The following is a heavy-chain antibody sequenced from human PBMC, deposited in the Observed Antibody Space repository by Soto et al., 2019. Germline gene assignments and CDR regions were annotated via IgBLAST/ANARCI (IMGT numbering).Heavy chain of an antibody. J-gene: IGHJ4*02. CDR2: IYDSESA. CDR3: ARASSSSSAADY. V-gene: IGHV4-31*03. D-gene: IGHD6-6*01. CDR1: GESISSGGYY. Sequence: QVQLQESGPGLVKASQTLSLICSVSGESISSGGYYWSWIRHHPGKGLEWIGYIYDSESAYYNPSLKSRVTISMVSSKNHFARKLSSVTAADTAVYYCARASSSSSAADYWGQGTLITVSS.